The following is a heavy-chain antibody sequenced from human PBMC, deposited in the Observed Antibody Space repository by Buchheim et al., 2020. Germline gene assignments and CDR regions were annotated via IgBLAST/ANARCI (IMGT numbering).Heavy chain of an antibody. V-gene: IGHV3-7*01. J-gene: IGHJ3*02. D-gene: IGHD4-17*01. Sequence: EVQLVESGGGLVQPGGSLRLSCAASGFTFSSYEMNWVRQAPGKGLEWVANIKQDGSEKYYVDSVKGRFTISRDNAKNSLYLQMNSLRAEDTAVYYCAGAMTTVDAFDIWGQGT. CDR2: IKQDGSEK. CDR3: AGAMTTVDAFDI. CDR1: GFTFSSYE.